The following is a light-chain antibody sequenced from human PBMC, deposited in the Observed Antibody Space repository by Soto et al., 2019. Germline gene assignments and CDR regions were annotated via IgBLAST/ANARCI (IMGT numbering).Light chain of an antibody. CDR1: SSDIGKYNY. V-gene: IGLV2-8*01. CDR3: TSYAGGYEPCV. Sequence: QSALTQPPSASGSPGQSVTISCTGTSSDIGKYNYVSWYQQHPGKAPKLVIFEVTKRPSGVPDRFSGSKSGITASLTVSGLQAEDEADYYCTSYAGGYEPCVLGTGTKLTVL. CDR2: EVT. J-gene: IGLJ1*01.